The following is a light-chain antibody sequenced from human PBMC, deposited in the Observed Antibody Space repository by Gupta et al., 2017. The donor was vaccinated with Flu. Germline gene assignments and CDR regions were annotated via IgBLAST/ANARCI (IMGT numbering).Light chain of an antibody. CDR2: DAS. Sequence: PSSLSASVGDRVTITCRARQGIRNDLGWYQQKPGKAPRHLIYDASRVKSGVPSRFSGGGSGTEFTLTISSRQPEDFATYYCRQQNNYPITFGQGTXLEIK. J-gene: IGKJ5*01. CDR3: RQQNNYPIT. CDR1: QGIRND. V-gene: IGKV1-17*01.